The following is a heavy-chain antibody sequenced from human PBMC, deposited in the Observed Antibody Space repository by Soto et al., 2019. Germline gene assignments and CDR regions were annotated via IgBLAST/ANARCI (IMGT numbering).Heavy chain of an antibody. CDR2: ISGSSTYI. V-gene: IGHV3-21*04. Sequence: DVQLVESGGGLVKPGESLRVSCAASGFTFSYYSLHWVRQAPGKGLEWVSSISGSSTYIYYADRVKGRFTISRDNAKNSLYLRMDSLRAEDTAVYYCARGDGTGLYNSGWSPRYWGQGTLVTVSS. D-gene: IGHD6-19*01. CDR3: ARGDGTGLYNSGWSPRY. J-gene: IGHJ4*02. CDR1: GFTFSYYS.